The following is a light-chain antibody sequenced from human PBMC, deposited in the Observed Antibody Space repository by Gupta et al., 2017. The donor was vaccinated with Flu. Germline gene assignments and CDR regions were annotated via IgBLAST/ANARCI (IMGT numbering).Light chain of an antibody. Sequence: QSALTQPASVSGSPGQSITISCTGTSSDVGGYKHVSWYQQHPGKAPKLMIYDVSNRPSGVSNRFSGSKSGNTASLTISGLQAEDEADYYCSSYTSSSTLYVVFGGGTKLTVL. CDR2: DVS. CDR3: SSYTSSSTLYVV. CDR1: SSDVGGYKH. J-gene: IGLJ2*01. V-gene: IGLV2-14*01.